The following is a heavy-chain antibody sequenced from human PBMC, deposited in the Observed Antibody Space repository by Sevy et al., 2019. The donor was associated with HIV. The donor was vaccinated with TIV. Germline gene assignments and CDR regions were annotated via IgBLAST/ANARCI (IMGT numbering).Heavy chain of an antibody. CDR1: GFTFSKYL. V-gene: IGHV3-7*01. Sequence: GGSLRLSCAASGFTFSKYLMGWVRQAPGKGLEWVANIKQDAGQKYYVDSVKGRFTISRDNAKNSLFLQMNSLTAEDTAVYFCGRDDGNYYFHYWGQGTLVTVSS. J-gene: IGHJ4*02. CDR3: GRDDGNYYFHY. D-gene: IGHD1-7*01. CDR2: IKQDAGQK.